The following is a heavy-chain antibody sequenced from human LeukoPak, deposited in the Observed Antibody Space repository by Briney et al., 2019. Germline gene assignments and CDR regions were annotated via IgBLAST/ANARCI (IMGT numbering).Heavy chain of an antibody. J-gene: IGHJ6*02. CDR2: ISYDGSNK. Sequence: GRSLRLSCAASGFTFSSYGMHWVRQAPGKGLEWVAVISYDGSNKYYADSVKGRFTISRDNSKNTLYLQMNSLRAEDTAVYYCAKDKDDYYYGMDVSGQGTTVTVSS. CDR3: AKDKDDYYYGMDV. V-gene: IGHV3-30*18. CDR1: GFTFSSYG.